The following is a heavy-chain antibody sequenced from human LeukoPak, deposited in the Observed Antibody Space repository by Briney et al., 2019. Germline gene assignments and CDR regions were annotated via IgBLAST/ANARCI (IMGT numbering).Heavy chain of an antibody. D-gene: IGHD3/OR15-3a*01. Sequence: GASVKVSCKASGYTFTGYYMHWVRQAPGQGLEWMGWINPNSGGTNYAQKLQGRVTMTTDTSTSTAYMELRSLRSDDTAVYYCARDGLSEIDDAFDIWGQGTMVTVSS. CDR1: GYTFTGYY. J-gene: IGHJ3*02. CDR3: ARDGLSEIDDAFDI. V-gene: IGHV1-2*02. CDR2: INPNSGGT.